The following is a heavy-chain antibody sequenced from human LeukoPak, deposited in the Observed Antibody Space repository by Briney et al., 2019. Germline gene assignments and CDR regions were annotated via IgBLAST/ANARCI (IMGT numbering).Heavy chain of an antibody. D-gene: IGHD3-9*01. CDR1: GFTFSSYE. Sequence: GGSLRLSCAASGFTFSSYEMNWVRQAPGKGLEWVSYISSSGSTIYYADSVKGRFTISRDNAKNSLYLQMNSLRAEDTAVYFCGGDGNGTTYTAYFDHYFGMDLLGQGTP. CDR3: GGDGNGTTYTAYFDHYFGMDL. V-gene: IGHV3-48*03. CDR2: ISSSGSTI. J-gene: IGHJ6*02.